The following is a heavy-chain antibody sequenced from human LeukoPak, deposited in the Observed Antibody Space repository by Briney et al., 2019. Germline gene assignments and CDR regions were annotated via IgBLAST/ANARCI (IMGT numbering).Heavy chain of an antibody. D-gene: IGHD4-17*01. V-gene: IGHV3-30-3*01. CDR1: GFTFSSYA. CDR3: AREELRDYGDTYGMDV. CDR2: ISYDGSNK. J-gene: IGHJ6*02. Sequence: GRSLRLSCAASGFTFSSYAMHWVRQAPGKGLEWVAVISYDGSNKYYADSVKGRFTISRDNSKNTLYLQMNSLRAEDTAVYYCAREELRDYGDTYGMDVWGQGTTVTVSS.